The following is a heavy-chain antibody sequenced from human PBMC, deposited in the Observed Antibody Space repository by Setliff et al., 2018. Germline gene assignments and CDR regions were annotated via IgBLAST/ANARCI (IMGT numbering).Heavy chain of an antibody. V-gene: IGHV4-59*01. J-gene: IGHJ4*02. D-gene: IGHD5-12*01. Sequence: PSETLSLTCTVSGDSISRYYWSWIRQPPGKGLEWIGYIQNGGNTKYNPSLKSRVTISVDTSKNQFSLKMSSMTAADTAVYYCARFLNPRDGYQNSPGFDFWGQGTLVTVSS. CDR3: ARFLNPRDGYQNSPGFDF. CDR2: IQNGGNT. CDR1: GDSISRYY.